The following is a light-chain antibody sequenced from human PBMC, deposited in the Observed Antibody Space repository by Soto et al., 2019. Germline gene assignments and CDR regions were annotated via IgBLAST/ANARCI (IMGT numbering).Light chain of an antibody. V-gene: IGLV1-40*01. Sequence: QSVLTQPPSVSGAPGQRVTISCTGSSSNIGAGYEVHWYQQLPRTAPKLLIYGNSNRPSGVPVRFSGSKSGTSASLAITGLQAEDEADYYWQSYDNSLSGMVFGGGTKVTVL. CDR1: SSNIGAGYE. CDR3: QSYDNSLSGMV. CDR2: GNS. J-gene: IGLJ2*01.